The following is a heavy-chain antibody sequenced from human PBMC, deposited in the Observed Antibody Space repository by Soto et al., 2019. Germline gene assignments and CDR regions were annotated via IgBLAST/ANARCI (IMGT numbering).Heavy chain of an antibody. J-gene: IGHJ4*02. CDR3: AKGRVKDYYYDSSGYFSF. CDR1: GFTFSSYA. V-gene: IGHV3-23*01. Sequence: GGSLRLSCAASGFTFSSYAMSWVRQAPGKGLEWVSAISGSGGSTYYADSVKGRFTISRDNSKNTLYLQMNSLRAEDTAVYYCAKGRVKDYYYDSSGYFSFWGQGTLVTVSS. D-gene: IGHD3-22*01. CDR2: ISGSGGST.